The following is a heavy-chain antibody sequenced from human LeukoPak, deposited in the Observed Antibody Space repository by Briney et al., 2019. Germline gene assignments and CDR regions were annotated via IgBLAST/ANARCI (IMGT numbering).Heavy chain of an antibody. D-gene: IGHD4-17*01. CDR3: AKGGTYGDYPYYFDY. Sequence: GGSLRLSCAASGFTFSSYATSWVRQAPGKGLEWVSAISGSGGSTYYADSVKGRFTISRDNSKNTLYLQMNSLRAEDTAVYYCAKGGTYGDYPYYFDYWGQGTLVTVSS. J-gene: IGHJ4*02. CDR2: ISGSGGST. CDR1: GFTFSSYA. V-gene: IGHV3-23*01.